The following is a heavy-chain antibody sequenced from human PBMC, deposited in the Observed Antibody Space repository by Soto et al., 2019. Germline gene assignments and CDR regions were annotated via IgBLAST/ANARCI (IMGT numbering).Heavy chain of an antibody. V-gene: IGHV3-33*01. CDR3: ARDLFPYCSGGSCYGMDV. CDR2: IWYDGSNK. CDR1: GFTFSSYG. Sequence: QVQLVESGGGVVQPGRSLRLSCAASGFTFSSYGMHWVRQAPGKGLEWVAVIWYDGSNKYYADSVKGRFTISRDNSKNPLYLQMNSLRAEDTAVYYCARDLFPYCSGGSCYGMDVWGQGTTVTVSS. D-gene: IGHD2-15*01. J-gene: IGHJ6*02.